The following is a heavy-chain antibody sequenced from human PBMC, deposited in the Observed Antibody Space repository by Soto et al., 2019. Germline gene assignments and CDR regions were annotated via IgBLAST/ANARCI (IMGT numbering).Heavy chain of an antibody. D-gene: IGHD6-19*01. CDR3: AQEAPGGWHFSDS. CDR2: ISYDGNKK. V-gene: IGHV3-30*18. Sequence: HRVIKIPGKGLELVADISYDGNKKYYTDSVKGRFTISRDNSKNTLYLQMTSLTTEDTSLYYGAQEAPGGWHFSDSLGHRTLVTGS. J-gene: IGHJ5*01.